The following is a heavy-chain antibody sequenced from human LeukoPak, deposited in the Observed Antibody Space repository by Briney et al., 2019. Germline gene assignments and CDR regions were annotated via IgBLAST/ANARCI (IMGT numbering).Heavy chain of an antibody. Sequence: GRSLRLSCAASGSTFDDYAMHWVRQAPGKGLEWVSGISWNSGSIGYADSVKGRFTISRDNAKNSLYLQMNSLRAEDTALYYCAKDISYYYGMDVWGQGTTVTVSS. V-gene: IGHV3-9*01. CDR3: AKDISYYYGMDV. CDR1: GSTFDDYA. CDR2: ISWNSGSI. J-gene: IGHJ6*02.